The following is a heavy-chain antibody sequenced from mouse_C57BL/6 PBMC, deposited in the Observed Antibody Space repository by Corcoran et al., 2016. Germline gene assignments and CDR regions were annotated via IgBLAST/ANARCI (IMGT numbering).Heavy chain of an antibody. D-gene: IGHD1-1*01. CDR3: ARWDYYYGSHYAMDY. CDR2: IYPGDGDT. Sequence: QVQLQQSGAELVKPGASVKISCKASGYAFSSYWMNWVKQRPGKGLEWIGQIYPGDGDTNYNGKFKGKATLTADKSSSTAYMQLSSLTSEDSAVYFCARWDYYYGSHYAMDYWGQGTSVTVSS. J-gene: IGHJ4*01. V-gene: IGHV1-80*01. CDR1: GYAFSSYW.